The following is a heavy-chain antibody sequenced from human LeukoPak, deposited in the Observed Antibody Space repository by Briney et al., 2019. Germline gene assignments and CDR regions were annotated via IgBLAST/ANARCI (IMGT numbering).Heavy chain of an antibody. CDR2: IRSKAYGGTT. CDR3: TRGGYYDSSGYPYFDC. D-gene: IGHD3-22*01. V-gene: IGHV3-49*04. J-gene: IGHJ4*02. CDR1: DFTFTIAW. Sequence: GGSLRLSCAVSDFTFTIAWMSWVRQAPGKGLEWVGFIRSKAYGGTTEYAASVKGRFTISRDDSKSIAYLQMNSLKTEDTAVYYCTRGGYYDSSGYPYFDCWGQGTLVTVSS.